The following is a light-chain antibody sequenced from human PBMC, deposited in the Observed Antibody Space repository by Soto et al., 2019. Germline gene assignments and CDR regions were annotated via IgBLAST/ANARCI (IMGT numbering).Light chain of an antibody. Sequence: DIQMTQFPSSLSASVGDRVTITCRASQTISTCLNWYQQKPGTAPKLLIYAASTLESGVPSRFSGRGSGTYFTLTISSLQPEDFATYYCQQCLTTPRTFGQGTRVEI. J-gene: IGKJ1*01. V-gene: IGKV1-39*01. CDR3: QQCLTTPRT. CDR2: AAS. CDR1: QTISTC.